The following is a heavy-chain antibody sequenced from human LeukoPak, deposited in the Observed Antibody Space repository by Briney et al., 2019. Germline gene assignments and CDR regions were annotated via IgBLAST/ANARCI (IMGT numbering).Heavy chain of an antibody. CDR1: GGTFSSYA. J-gene: IGHJ3*02. Sequence: SVKVSCKASGGTFSSYAISWVRQAPGQGLEWMGGIIPIFGTANYAQKFQGRVTITADKSTSTAYMELSSLRSEDTAVYYCARVYCGGDCYSRSRGAFDIWGQGTMVTVSS. D-gene: IGHD2-21*02. V-gene: IGHV1-69*06. CDR3: ARVYCGGDCYSRSRGAFDI. CDR2: IIPIFGTA.